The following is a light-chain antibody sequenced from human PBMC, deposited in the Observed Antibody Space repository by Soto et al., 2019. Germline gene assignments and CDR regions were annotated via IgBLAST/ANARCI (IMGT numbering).Light chain of an antibody. CDR3: QQSYSTPLT. CDR1: QNINNY. V-gene: IGKV1-39*01. CDR2: STS. J-gene: IGKJ4*01. Sequence: DIQMTQSPSSLSASVGDRVTITCRASQNINNYLNWYQQKPGKAPNLLIYSTSNLQSGVPSRFSGSGSGTDFTLTISSLQPEDFASYYCQQSYSTPLTLGGGTKVEI.